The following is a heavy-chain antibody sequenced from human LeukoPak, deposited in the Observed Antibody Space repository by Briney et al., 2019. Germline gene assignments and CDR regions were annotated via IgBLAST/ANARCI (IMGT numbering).Heavy chain of an antibody. D-gene: IGHD3/OR15-3a*01. Sequence: GGSLRLSCATYGFIFSGHYMSWIRQAPGKGLEWVSYISGSGNDISYADSVKGRFTISRDNAKGSLYLQMNSLRAADTAVYYCGTHAGRTGSDDWGQGTLVTVSS. CDR2: ISGSGNDI. V-gene: IGHV3-11*01. CDR3: GTHAGRTGSDD. CDR1: GFIFSGHY. J-gene: IGHJ4*02.